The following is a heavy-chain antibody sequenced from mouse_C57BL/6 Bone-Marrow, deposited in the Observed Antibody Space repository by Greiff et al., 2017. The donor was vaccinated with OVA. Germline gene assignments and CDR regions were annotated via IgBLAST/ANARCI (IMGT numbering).Heavy chain of an antibody. D-gene: IGHD2-3*01. CDR3: ARRGYYAYCYCDD. CDR1: DYAFPSYY. Sequence: DVKLVESGGGLVQPGESLKLSCESNDYAFPSYYMSWVRQTPEKRLELVGVINRDGGSTYYTDTMERRFTLTRDNSTKTVYLQMSKLRSEDTAFYYCARRGYYAYCYCDDWGTGTTVTVSS. CDR2: INRDGGST. V-gene: IGHV5-2*03. J-gene: IGHJ1*03.